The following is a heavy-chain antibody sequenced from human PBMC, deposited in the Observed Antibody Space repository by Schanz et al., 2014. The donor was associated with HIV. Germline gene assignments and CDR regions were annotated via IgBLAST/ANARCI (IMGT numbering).Heavy chain of an antibody. V-gene: IGHV3-23*03. CDR1: GFNFNNYA. D-gene: IGHD3-22*01. J-gene: IGHJ6*02. CDR2: IYSAGTT. Sequence: EVQLLESGGGLEQPGGSLRLSCAASGFNFNNYAMTWVRQAPGKGLEWVSIIYSAGTTYYTDSVKGRFTISRDNSKNTLYLQVKSLRAEDTAMYYCAKDRNYYDSKYRGKGNYYYYYGMDVWGQGTTVTVSS. CDR3: AKDRNYYDSKYRGKGNYYYYYGMDV.